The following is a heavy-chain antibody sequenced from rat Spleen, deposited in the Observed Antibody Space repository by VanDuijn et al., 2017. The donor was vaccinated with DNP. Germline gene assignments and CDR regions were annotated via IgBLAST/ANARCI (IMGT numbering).Heavy chain of an antibody. D-gene: IGHD5-1*01. CDR2: ISPSGGST. V-gene: IGHV5-19*01. CDR3: TRANWDY. J-gene: IGHJ2*01. Sequence: EVQLVESGGGLVQPGRSLKLSCAASGFTFSNYGMHWIRQAPTKGLEWVASISPSGGSTYYRDSVKGRFTISRDNAQNTLYLQMNSLRSEDTATYYCTRANWDYWGQGVMVTVSS. CDR1: GFTFSNYG.